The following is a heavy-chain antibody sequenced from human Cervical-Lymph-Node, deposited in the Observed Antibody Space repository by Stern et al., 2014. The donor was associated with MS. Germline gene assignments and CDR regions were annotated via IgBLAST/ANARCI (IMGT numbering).Heavy chain of an antibody. CDR3: ARRGRGIAAD. Sequence: VQLVESGAEVKKPGSAVKVSCKASGGTFSSVAISWVRQAPGPRLEWLGEITPLFGTANYAQKFRGRVTFTADESTSTVYMDLSSLTSDDTAFYYCARRGRGIAADWGQGTLVTVSS. CDR1: GGTFSSVA. D-gene: IGHD6-13*01. V-gene: IGHV1-69*01. CDR2: ITPLFGTA. J-gene: IGHJ4*02.